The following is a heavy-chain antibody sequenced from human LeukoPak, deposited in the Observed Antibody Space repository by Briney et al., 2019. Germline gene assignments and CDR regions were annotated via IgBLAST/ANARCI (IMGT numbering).Heavy chain of an antibody. CDR3: ARDGYSSSWYYYYYGMDV. CDR2: ISYGGSNK. Sequence: GGSLRLSCAASGISFSAHGMHWVRQAPGKGLEWVAVISYGGSNKYYADSVKGRFTISRDNSKNTLYLQMNSLRAEDTAVYYCARDGYSSSWYYYYYGMDVWGQGTTVTVSS. V-gene: IGHV3-33*05. D-gene: IGHD6-13*01. CDR1: GISFSAHG. J-gene: IGHJ6*02.